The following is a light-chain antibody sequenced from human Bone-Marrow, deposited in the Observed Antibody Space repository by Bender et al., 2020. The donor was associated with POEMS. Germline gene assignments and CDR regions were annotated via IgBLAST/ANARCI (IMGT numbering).Light chain of an antibody. Sequence: QSALTQPPSVSGSPGQSVTISCTGTSSDIGSYNHVSWYQQPPGTAPKLMIYDVINRPSGVPDRFSGSKSGNTASLTISGLQADDEATYYCSSYTTTTNLGLFGGGTKLTVL. CDR2: DVI. CDR1: SSDIGSYNH. CDR3: SSYTTTTNLGL. J-gene: IGLJ2*01. V-gene: IGLV2-18*02.